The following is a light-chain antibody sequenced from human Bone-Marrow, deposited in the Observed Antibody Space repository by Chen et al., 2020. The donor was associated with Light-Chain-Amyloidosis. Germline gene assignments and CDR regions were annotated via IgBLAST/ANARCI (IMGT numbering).Light chain of an antibody. CDR3: AAWDDSMSGV. J-gene: IGLJ3*02. CDR2: RNN. V-gene: IGLV1-47*01. CDR1: SSNIGSNY. Sequence: QSVLTQPPSASGTPGHRVTISCSGSSSNIGSNYVYWYQQLPGMAPKLLIYRNNQRPSGVTDRFSGSKSGNSASRAISGLRSEDEADYYCAAWDDSMSGVFGGGTKLTVL.